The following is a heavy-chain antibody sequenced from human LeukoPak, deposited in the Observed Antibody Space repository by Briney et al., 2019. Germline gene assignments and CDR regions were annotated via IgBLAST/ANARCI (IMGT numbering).Heavy chain of an antibody. V-gene: IGHV3-7*01. D-gene: IGHD2-15*01. CDR1: GFTFSSYW. Sequence: GGSLRLSCAASGFTFSSYWMSWVRQAPGKGLEWVANIKQDGREKYYVDSVKGRFTISRANAKNSLCLQMTSMRVEDTAVYYCARVGGHCSGGSCYSPSPNFDYWGQGTLVTVSS. J-gene: IGHJ4*02. CDR2: IKQDGREK. CDR3: ARVGGHCSGGSCYSPSPNFDY.